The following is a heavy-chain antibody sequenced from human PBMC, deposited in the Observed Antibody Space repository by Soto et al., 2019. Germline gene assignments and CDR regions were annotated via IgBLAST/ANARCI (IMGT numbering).Heavy chain of an antibody. Sequence: AGGSLRLSCAASGFTFSSYSMNWVRQAPGKGLEWVSSISSSSSYIYYADSVKGRFTISRDNAKNSLYLQMNSLRAEDTAVYYCAREQPNRGMDVWGQGTTVTVSS. CDR1: GFTFSSYS. J-gene: IGHJ6*02. CDR2: ISSSSSYI. CDR3: AREQPNRGMDV. V-gene: IGHV3-21*01.